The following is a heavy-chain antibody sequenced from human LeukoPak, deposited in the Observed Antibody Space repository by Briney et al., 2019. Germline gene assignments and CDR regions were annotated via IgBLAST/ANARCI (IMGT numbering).Heavy chain of an antibody. CDR3: ASDRTVTTSDY. J-gene: IGHJ4*02. V-gene: IGHV3-48*04. CDR1: AVGLSAYN. CDR2: ISSGSSVI. D-gene: IGHD4-17*01. Sequence: GGSLRLSCAASAVGLSAYNMRWVRQAPGKGLEWVSYISSGSSVIYYADSVKGRFTISRDNAKNSLYLQMNSMRAEDTATYYRASDRTVTTSDYWGQGTLVTVSS.